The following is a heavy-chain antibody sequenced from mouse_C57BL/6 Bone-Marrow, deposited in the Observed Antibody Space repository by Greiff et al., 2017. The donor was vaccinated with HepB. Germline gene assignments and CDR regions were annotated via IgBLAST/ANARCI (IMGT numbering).Heavy chain of an antibody. V-gene: IGHV12-3*01. J-gene: IGHJ4*01. CDR1: GFPITSGYY. D-gene: IGHD1-1*01. Sequence: QVQLQESGPGLVKPSQSLFLTCSISGFPITSGYYWIWIRQSPGKPLEWMGYITHSGETFYNPSLQSPISFTRETSKNQFFLQLNSVTTEDTAMYYCAGVLNYYGSPDYWGKGTSVTVSS. CDR3: AGVLNYYGSPDY. CDR2: ITHSGET.